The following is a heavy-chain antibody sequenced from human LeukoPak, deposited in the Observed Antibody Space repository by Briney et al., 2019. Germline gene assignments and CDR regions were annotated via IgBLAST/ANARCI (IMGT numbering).Heavy chain of an antibody. D-gene: IGHD1-1*01. CDR2: INHSGST. Sequence: SETLSLICAVYGGSFSGYYWSWIRQPPGKGLEWIGEINHSGSTNYNPSLKSRVTISVDTSKNQFSLKLSSVTAADTAVYYCARARWYSNWFDPWGQGTLVTVSS. CDR3: ARARWYSNWFDP. V-gene: IGHV4-34*01. CDR1: GGSFSGYY. J-gene: IGHJ5*02.